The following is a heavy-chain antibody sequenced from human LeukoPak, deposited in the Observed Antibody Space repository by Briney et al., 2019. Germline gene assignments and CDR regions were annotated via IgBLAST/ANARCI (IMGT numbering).Heavy chain of an antibody. D-gene: IGHD2-2*01. CDR1: GYTFTSYG. CDR3: ARDGLDCSSTSCYFNWFDP. CDR2: INPNSGGT. V-gene: IGHV1-2*02. J-gene: IGHJ5*02. Sequence: ASVKVSCKASGYTFTSYGISWVRQAPGQGLEWMGWINPNSGGTNYAQKFQGRVTMTRDTSISTAYMELSRLRSDDTAVYYCARDGLDCSSTSCYFNWFDPWGQGTLVTVSS.